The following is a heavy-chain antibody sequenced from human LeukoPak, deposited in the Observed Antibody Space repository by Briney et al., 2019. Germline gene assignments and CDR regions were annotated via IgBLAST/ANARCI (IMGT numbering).Heavy chain of an antibody. CDR2: ISYDGSNK. Sequence: GRSLRLSCAASGFTFNTYGIHWVRQAPGEGLEWVAVISYDGSNKYYADSVKGRFTISRDNSKNTLYLQMNSLRTEDTAVYYCAKGDIVLESGGGKFYPLDAFDIWGQGTMVTVSS. D-gene: IGHD2-8*01. CDR1: GFTFNTYG. V-gene: IGHV3-30*18. CDR3: AKGDIVLESGGGKFYPLDAFDI. J-gene: IGHJ3*02.